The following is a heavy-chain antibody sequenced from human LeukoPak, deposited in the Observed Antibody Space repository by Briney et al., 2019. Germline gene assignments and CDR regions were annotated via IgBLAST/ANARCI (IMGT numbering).Heavy chain of an antibody. Sequence: GGSLRLSCAASGFTFSRYEMHWVRQAPGKGLEYVSVISSNGDSTYYANFMKGRFIISRDNSKNSLYLQMGSLRPEDMAVYYCARDRPGDVWGEGTTVTVSS. CDR2: ISSNGDST. CDR3: ARDRPGDV. V-gene: IGHV3-64*01. CDR1: GFTFSRYE. J-gene: IGHJ6*04.